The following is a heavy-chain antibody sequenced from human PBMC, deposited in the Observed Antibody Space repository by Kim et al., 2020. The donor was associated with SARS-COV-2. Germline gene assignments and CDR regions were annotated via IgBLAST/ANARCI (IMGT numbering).Heavy chain of an antibody. V-gene: IGHV3-9*01. Sequence: GGSLRLSCAASGFTFDDYAMHWVRQAPGKGLEWVSGISWNSGSIGYADSVKGRFTISRDNAKNSLYLQMNSLRAEDTAVYYCAKDSQWLVPGGAFDIWGQGTMVTVSS. D-gene: IGHD6-19*01. CDR3: AKDSQWLVPGGAFDI. J-gene: IGHJ3*02. CDR1: GFTFDDYA. CDR2: ISWNSGSI.